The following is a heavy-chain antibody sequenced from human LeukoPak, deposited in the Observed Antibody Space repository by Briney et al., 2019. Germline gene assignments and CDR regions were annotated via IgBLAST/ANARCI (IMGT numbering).Heavy chain of an antibody. CDR3: ARDSSGPEIGMETSFNY. J-gene: IGHJ4*02. Sequence: ASVKVSCKASGYTFTNYGISWVRQAPGQGLEWMGWINPNSGGTNYAQKFQGRVTMTRDTSISTAYMELSRLRSDDTAVYYCARDSSGPEIGMETSFNYWGQGTLVTVSS. CDR2: INPNSGGT. CDR1: GYTFTNYG. V-gene: IGHV1-2*02. D-gene: IGHD6-19*01.